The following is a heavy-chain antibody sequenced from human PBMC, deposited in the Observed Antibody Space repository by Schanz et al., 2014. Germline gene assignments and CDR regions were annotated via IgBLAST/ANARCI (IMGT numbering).Heavy chain of an antibody. Sequence: QVQLLQSGAEVKKPGASMKVSCKASGYTFTTYYMLWVRQAPGQGLEWMGMINPSGGSTTYAQKFQGRVTVTTDTSTSTVYLELSSLRSDDTAVYYCGRGFSRSYIDFWGQGTLITVSS. CDR3: GRGFSRSYIDF. D-gene: IGHD6-6*01. V-gene: IGHV1-46*03. J-gene: IGHJ4*02. CDR2: INPSGGST. CDR1: GYTFTTYY.